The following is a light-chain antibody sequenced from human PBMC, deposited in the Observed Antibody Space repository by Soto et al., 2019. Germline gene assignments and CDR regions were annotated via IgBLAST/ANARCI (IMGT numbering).Light chain of an antibody. CDR2: DNN. CDR3: GAWDASLSAGL. V-gene: IGLV1-51*01. Sequence: QAVVTQPPSVSAAPGQKVTISCSGSSSNIGSNYVCWYQQLPGTAPKLLIYDNNKRPSGIPDRFSGSKSGTSATLGITGLQTGDEADYYCGAWDASLSAGLFGGGTKLTVL. CDR1: SSNIGSNY. J-gene: IGLJ2*01.